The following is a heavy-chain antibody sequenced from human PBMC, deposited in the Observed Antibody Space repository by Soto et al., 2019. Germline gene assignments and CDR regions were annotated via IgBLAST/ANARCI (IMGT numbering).Heavy chain of an antibody. D-gene: IGHD2-2*01. CDR3: ARMASPTTYCDS. Sequence: SVKLSRKASGDTLTNSYLHWVRQAPGQGLEGLGWINPNNGDTNYAQKFRGRVTMTRDTYNNTVYMQLTRLTSDDTAVYVCARMASPTTYCDSWGQGTPVTVSS. CDR1: GDTLTNSY. V-gene: IGHV1-2*02. J-gene: IGHJ4*02. CDR2: INPNNGDT.